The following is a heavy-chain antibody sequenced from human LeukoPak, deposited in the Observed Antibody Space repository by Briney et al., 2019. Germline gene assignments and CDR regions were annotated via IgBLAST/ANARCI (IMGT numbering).Heavy chain of an antibody. D-gene: IGHD3-22*01. V-gene: IGHV1-2*02. Sequence: GASVKVSCKASGYSFVVYYIHWVRQAPGHGLEWMGWINPRTGDTHYEQQFRGRLTMTRDTSISTAYMELSRLRSDDTAVYYCARGGDSSGYYPHYYYYYMDVWGKGTTVTVSS. CDR1: GYSFVVYY. CDR2: INPRTGDT. CDR3: ARGGDSSGYYPHYYYYYMDV. J-gene: IGHJ6*03.